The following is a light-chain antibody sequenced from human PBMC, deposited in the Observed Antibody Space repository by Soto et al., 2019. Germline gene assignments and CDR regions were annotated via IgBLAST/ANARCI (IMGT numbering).Light chain of an antibody. V-gene: IGLV2-14*01. CDR2: EVS. CDR3: SSYTSSSTPLV. J-gene: IGLJ7*01. CDR1: SSDVGGCNY. Sequence: QSALTQPASVSGSPGQSITISCTGTSSDVGGCNYVSWYQQHPGKAPKLMNYEVSNRPSGVSNRFSGSKSGNTASLTISGLQAEDEADYYCSSYTSSSTPLVFGGGTQLTVL.